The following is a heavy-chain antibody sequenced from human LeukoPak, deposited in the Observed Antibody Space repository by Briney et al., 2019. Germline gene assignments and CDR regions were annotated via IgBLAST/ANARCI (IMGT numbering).Heavy chain of an antibody. J-gene: IGHJ4*02. D-gene: IGHD3-22*01. V-gene: IGHV3-66*02. CDR1: GFTVSSNY. CDR3: ARTSYYDSSGYIAY. CDR2: IYSGGST. Sequence: GGSLRLSCAASGFTVSSNYMSWVRQAPGKGLEWVSVIYSGGSTYYADSVKGRFTISRDNSKNTLYLQMNSLRAEDTAVYYCARTSYYDSSGYIAYWGQGTLVTVSS.